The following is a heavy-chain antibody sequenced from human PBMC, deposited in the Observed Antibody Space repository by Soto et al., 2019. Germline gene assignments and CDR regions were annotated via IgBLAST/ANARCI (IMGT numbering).Heavy chain of an antibody. D-gene: IGHD3-3*01. CDR2: INHSGST. CDR3: ARGALNYDLWSSPIYGGMDV. CDR1: GGSFSDYSWN. V-gene: IGHV4-34*01. Sequence: SETLSLTCAVYGGSFSDYSWNWNWIRQPPGKGLEWIGEINHSGSTSHNPSLKSRVTISLDTSKNQFSLILTSVTAADTAVYYCARGALNYDLWSSPIYGGMDVWGQGTTVTVSS. J-gene: IGHJ6*02.